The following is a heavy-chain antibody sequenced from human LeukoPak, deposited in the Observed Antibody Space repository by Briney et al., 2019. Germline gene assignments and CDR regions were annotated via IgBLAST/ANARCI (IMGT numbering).Heavy chain of an antibody. CDR1: GYTFTYRY. J-gene: IGHJ6*02. CDR2: ITPFNGNT. V-gene: IGHV1-45*02. CDR3: ARLPLRSIAVGYYGMDV. Sequence: GASVKVSCKASGYTFTYRYLHWVRQAPGQALEWMGWITPFNGNTNYAQKFQDRVTITRDRSMSTAYMELSGLRSEDTAMYYCARLPLRSIAVGYYGMDVWGQGTTVTVSS. D-gene: IGHD6-6*01.